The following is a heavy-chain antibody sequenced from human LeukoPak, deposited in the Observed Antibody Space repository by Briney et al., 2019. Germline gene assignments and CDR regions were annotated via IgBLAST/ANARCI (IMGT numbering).Heavy chain of an antibody. CDR2: ISSSSSYI. CDR1: GFTFSSYS. J-gene: IGHJ6*02. Sequence: GGSLRLSCAASGFTFSSYSMSWVRQAPGKGLEWVSSISSSSSYIYYADSVKGRFTISRDNAKNSLYLQMNSLRAEDTAVYYCATRNYCSSTSCRSHYYYYGMDVWGQGTTVTVSS. V-gene: IGHV3-21*01. CDR3: ATRNYCSSTSCRSHYYYYGMDV. D-gene: IGHD2-2*01.